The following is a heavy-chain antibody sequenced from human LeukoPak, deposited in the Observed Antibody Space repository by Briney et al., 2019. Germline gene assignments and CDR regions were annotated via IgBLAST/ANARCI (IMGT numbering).Heavy chain of an antibody. CDR1: GFTFSSYA. D-gene: IGHD1/OR15-1a*01. CDR3: AREGDWNTFDY. CDR2: ISSNGGAT. V-gene: IGHV3-64*01. Sequence: GGSLRPSCAASGFTFSSYAMIWVRQAPGKGLECVSAISSNGGATYYANSVRGRFTISRDNSKNTLYLQMGSLKVEDMAVYYCAREGDWNTFDYWGQGTLVTVSS. J-gene: IGHJ4*02.